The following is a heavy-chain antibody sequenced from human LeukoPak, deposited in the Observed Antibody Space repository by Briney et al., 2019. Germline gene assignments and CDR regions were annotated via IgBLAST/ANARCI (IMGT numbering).Heavy chain of an antibody. CDR2: INPNSGGT. V-gene: IGHV1-2*02. CDR1: GYTFTGYY. CDR3: ARDRSGYDLNWFDP. J-gene: IGHJ5*02. Sequence: GASVKVSCKASGYTFTGYYMHWVRQAPGQGLEWMGWINPNSGGTNYAQKLQGRVTMTRDTSISTAYMELSRLRSDDTAVYYCARDRSGYDLNWFDPWGQGTLVTVSS. D-gene: IGHD5-12*01.